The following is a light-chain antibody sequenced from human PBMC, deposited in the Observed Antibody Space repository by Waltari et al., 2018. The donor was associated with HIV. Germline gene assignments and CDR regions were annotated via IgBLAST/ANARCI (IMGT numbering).Light chain of an antibody. Sequence: QSVLTQPPSVSAAPGQKVAISCSVRSPNIGTDYVSWYQHVPGSAPKLLIYDNGKRPPRPPARFSGSKACTSATLDITGLQTGDGADYYGGTWDRSLGGGFFGGGTTLTVL. J-gene: IGLJ2*01. V-gene: IGLV1-51*01. CDR3: GTWDRSLGGGF. CDR1: SPNIGTDY. CDR2: DNG.